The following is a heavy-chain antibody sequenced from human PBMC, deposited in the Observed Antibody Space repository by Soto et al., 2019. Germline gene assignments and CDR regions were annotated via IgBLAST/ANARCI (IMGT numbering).Heavy chain of an antibody. J-gene: IGHJ4*02. D-gene: IGHD3-10*01. CDR1: GYDFTTYG. CDR3: ARGRYGAY. V-gene: IGHV1-18*01. Sequence: VHLVQSGAEVKKPGASVKVSCKGSGYDFTTYGINWVRQAPGQGLEWMAWISAHNGNTDYAQKLQGRVTVTRDTSTSTAYMELRSLRSDDTAMYYCARGRYGAYWGQGALVTVSS. CDR2: ISAHNGNT.